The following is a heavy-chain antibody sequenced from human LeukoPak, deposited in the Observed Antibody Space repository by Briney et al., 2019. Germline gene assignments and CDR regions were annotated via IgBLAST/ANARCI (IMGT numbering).Heavy chain of an antibody. V-gene: IGHV3-15*01. Sequence: GGSLRLSCAASGFTFSNAWMSWVRQAPGKGLEWVGRIKSKSDGGTADFAAPPKGRFTMSRDDSKNALYLQMNSLKTEDTAVYYCATYTSSYSDYWGQGTLVTVSS. CDR1: GFTFSNAW. CDR3: ATYTSSYSDY. CDR2: IKSKSDGGTA. J-gene: IGHJ4*02. D-gene: IGHD3-22*01.